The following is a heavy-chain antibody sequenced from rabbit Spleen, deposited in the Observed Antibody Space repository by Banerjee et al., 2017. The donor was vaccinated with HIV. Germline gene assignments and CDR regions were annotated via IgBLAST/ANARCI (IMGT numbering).Heavy chain of an antibody. CDR3: ARDLAGAIGWNFYL. V-gene: IGHV1S45*01. CDR1: GFDFSDRDV. D-gene: IGHD4-1*01. CDR2: VNTATGKP. J-gene: IGHJ4*01. Sequence: EQLEESGGGLVKPEGSLTLTCKASGFDFSDRDVMCWVRQAPGKGLEWIACVNTATGKPVYATWAKGRFTISTTSSTTVTLQMTSLTAADTATYFCARDLAGAIGWNFYLWGPGTLVTVS.